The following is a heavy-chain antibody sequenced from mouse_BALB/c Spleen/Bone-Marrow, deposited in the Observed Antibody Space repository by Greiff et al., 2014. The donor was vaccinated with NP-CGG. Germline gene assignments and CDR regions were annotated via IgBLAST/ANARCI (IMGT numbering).Heavy chain of an antibody. CDR2: ISPGDNST. D-gene: IGHD2-3*01. V-gene: IGHV1-85*01. CDR3: AHDGLLPGMDY. J-gene: IGHJ4*01. CDR1: GYTFTSYD. Sequence: QVQLQQSGAELVKPGASVKLSCKASGYTFTSYDINWVRQRPEQGLEWIGWISPGDNSTKYNEKFKGKATLTTDKSSSTAYMQLSRLTSEDSAVHFCAHDGLLPGMDYWGQGTSVTVSS.